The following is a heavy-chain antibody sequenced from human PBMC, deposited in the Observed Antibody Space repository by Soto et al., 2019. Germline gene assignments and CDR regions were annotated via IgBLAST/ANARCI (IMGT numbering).Heavy chain of an antibody. J-gene: IGHJ4*02. CDR2: IYYSGST. CDR3: ARRRLEVRGLYYFDY. V-gene: IGHV4-39*01. Sequence: QLQLQESGPGLVKPSETLSLTCTVSGGSISSSSYYWGWIRQPPGKGLEWIGSIYYSGSTYYNPSLKSRVTISVDTSKNQFSLKLSSVTAADTAVYYCARRRLEVRGLYYFDYWGQGTLVTVSS. D-gene: IGHD3-10*01. CDR1: GGSISSSSYY.